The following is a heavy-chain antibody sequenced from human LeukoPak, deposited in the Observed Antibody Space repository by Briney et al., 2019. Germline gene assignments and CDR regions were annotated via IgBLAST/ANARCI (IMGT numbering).Heavy chain of an antibody. CDR3: ARAALLWFGEFSYYYYYYMDV. J-gene: IGHJ6*03. Sequence: ASVKVSCKASGGTFSSYAISWVRQAPGQGLEWMGGIIPIFGTANYAQKFQGRVTITADESTSTAYMELSSLRSEDTAVYYCARAALLWFGEFSYYYYYYMDVWGKGTTVTVSS. CDR2: IIPIFGTA. D-gene: IGHD3-10*01. CDR1: GGTFSSYA. V-gene: IGHV1-69*01.